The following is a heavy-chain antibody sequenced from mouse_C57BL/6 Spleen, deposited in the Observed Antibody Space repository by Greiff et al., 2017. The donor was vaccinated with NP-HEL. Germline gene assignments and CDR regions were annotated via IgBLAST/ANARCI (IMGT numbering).Heavy chain of an antibody. D-gene: IGHD1-1*01. CDR1: GFTFSDYG. CDR3: ARGPYYYGSSYGIFFDY. V-gene: IGHV5-17*01. Sequence: EVQLVESGGGLVKPGGSLKLSCAASGFTFSDYGMHWVRQAPEKGLEWVAYISSGSSTIYYADTVKGRFTISRDNAKNTLFLQMTSLRSEDTAMYYCARGPYYYGSSYGIFFDYWGQGTTLTVSS. J-gene: IGHJ2*01. CDR2: ISSGSSTI.